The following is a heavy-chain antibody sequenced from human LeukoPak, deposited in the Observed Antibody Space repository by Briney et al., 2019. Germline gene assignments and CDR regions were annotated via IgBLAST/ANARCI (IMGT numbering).Heavy chain of an antibody. J-gene: IGHJ4*02. CDR3: AKDRLDSSGYPSKT. D-gene: IGHD3-22*01. CDR1: GFTFSSYG. V-gene: IGHV3-23*01. CDR2: ISGSGGST. Sequence: GGSLRLSCAASGFTFSSYGMSWVRQAPGKGLEWVSAISGSGGSTYYADSVKGRFTISRDNSKNTLYLQMNNLRAEGTAVYYCAKDRLDSSGYPSKTWGQGTLVTVSS.